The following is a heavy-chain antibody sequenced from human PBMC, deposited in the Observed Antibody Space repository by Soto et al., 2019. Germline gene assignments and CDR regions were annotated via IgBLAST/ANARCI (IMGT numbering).Heavy chain of an antibody. Sequence: SVKVSCKASGGTFSSYAISWVRQAPGQGLEWMGGTIPIFGTAIYAQKFQGRVTITADESTSTAYMELSSLRSEDTAVYYCARGPDTAMVYFDLWGRGTLVTVSS. D-gene: IGHD5-18*01. CDR3: ARGPDTAMVYFDL. V-gene: IGHV1-69*13. CDR2: TIPIFGTA. J-gene: IGHJ2*01. CDR1: GGTFSSYA.